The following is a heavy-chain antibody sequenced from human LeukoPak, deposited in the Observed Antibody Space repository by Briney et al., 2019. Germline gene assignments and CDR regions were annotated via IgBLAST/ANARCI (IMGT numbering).Heavy chain of an antibody. CDR3: ARMYYDFWSGYPWGYYGMDV. CDR1: GGSFSGYY. Sequence: SETLSLTCAVYGGSFSGYYWSWIRQPPGKGLEWIGEINHSGSTNYNPSLKSRVTISVDTSKNQFSLKLSSVTAADTAVYYCARMYYDFWSGYPWGYYGMDVWGQGTTVTVSS. J-gene: IGHJ6*02. D-gene: IGHD3-3*01. CDR2: INHSGST. V-gene: IGHV4-34*01.